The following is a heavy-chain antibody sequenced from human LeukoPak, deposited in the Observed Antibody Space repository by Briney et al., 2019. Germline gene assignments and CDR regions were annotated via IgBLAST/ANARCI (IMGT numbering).Heavy chain of an antibody. CDR2: ISGRGGST. J-gene: IGHJ4*02. CDR3: AKAPYYYGSGSSETYFDY. Sequence: ETLSLTCAVYGGSFSGYYWSWVRQAPGKGLECVSGISGRGGSTYYADSVKGRFTISRDNSKTTLFLQMNSLRAEDTAVYYCAKAPYYYGSGSSETYFDYWGQGTLVTVSS. V-gene: IGHV3-23*01. D-gene: IGHD3-10*01. CDR1: GGSFSGYY.